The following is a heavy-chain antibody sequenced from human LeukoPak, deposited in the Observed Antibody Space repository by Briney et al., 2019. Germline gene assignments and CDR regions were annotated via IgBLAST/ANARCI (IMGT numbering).Heavy chain of an antibody. CDR1: GFTFSSYD. CDR3: GKRSYSTEGY. Sequence: GGSLRLSCAASGFTFSSYDMTWVRQPPGQGLEWVSAISGRGGSTYYAESVKGRFTICRDNSKNTLYLQMNSLRAEDTAVYYCGKRSYSTEGYWGQGTLVSVSS. V-gene: IGHV3-23*01. D-gene: IGHD6-13*01. CDR2: ISGRGGST. J-gene: IGHJ4*02.